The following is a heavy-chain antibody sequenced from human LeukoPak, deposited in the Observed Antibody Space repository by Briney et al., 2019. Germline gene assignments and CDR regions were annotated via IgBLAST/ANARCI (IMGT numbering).Heavy chain of an antibody. Sequence: PSETLSLTCTVSGDSISGSSDYWGWIRQPPGKGLEWIGSIYHSGSTYYNPSLKSRVTISVDTSKNQFSLKLSSVTAADTAVYYCARGQSESIAVAGFIDYWGQGTLVTVSS. D-gene: IGHD6-19*01. CDR2: IYHSGST. CDR1: GDSISGSSDY. CDR3: ARGQSESIAVAGFIDY. J-gene: IGHJ4*02. V-gene: IGHV4-39*07.